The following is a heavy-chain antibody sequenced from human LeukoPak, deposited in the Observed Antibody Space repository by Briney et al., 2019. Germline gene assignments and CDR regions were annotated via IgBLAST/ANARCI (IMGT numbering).Heavy chain of an antibody. Sequence: GGSLRLSCAASGFTFGSHAISWVRQAPGKELEWVSGISGGGDNTLYADSVKGRFSISRDNSKNTLYLQMDSLRGEDTAVYYCAKDFRIGYSAHFDYWGQGALVTVSS. D-gene: IGHD2-21*01. CDR3: AKDFRIGYSAHFDY. J-gene: IGHJ4*02. CDR2: ISGGGDNT. V-gene: IGHV3-23*01. CDR1: GFTFGSHA.